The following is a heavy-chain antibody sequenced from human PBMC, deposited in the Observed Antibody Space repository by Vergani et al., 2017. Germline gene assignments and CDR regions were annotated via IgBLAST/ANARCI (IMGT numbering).Heavy chain of an antibody. Sequence: QVQLVQSGAEVKKPGASVKVSCKASGYTFTSYYMHWVRQAPGQGLEWMGIINPSGGSTSYAQKFQGRVTMTRDTSTSTVYMELSSLRSEDRAVNYCATPKGGGGSAFDIWGQGTMVTVSS. D-gene: IGHD3-16*01. V-gene: IGHV1-46*01. CDR2: INPSGGST. CDR3: ATPKGGGGSAFDI. CDR1: GYTFTSYY. J-gene: IGHJ3*02.